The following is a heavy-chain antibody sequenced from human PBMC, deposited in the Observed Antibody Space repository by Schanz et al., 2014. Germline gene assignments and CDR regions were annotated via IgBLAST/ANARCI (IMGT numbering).Heavy chain of an antibody. V-gene: IGHV4-30-4*08. D-gene: IGHD6-19*01. CDR3: ARGPNIAVAGLRTYWYFEL. Sequence: QEKPSQTLSLTCTVSGDSISNDEYYWSWIRQHPGKGLQWLGYLYYRGSTYYSPHLKIRLCISVDTSKNQFSRKLSSVTSADTAVYYCARGPNIAVAGLRTYWYFELWGRGTLVTVSS. J-gene: IGHJ2*01. CDR1: GDSISNDEYY. CDR2: LYYRGST.